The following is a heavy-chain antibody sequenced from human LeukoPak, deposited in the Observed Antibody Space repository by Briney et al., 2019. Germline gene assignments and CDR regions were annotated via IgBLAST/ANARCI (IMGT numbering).Heavy chain of an antibody. V-gene: IGHV4-34*01. CDR1: GGSFSGYD. CDR3: AREGSSWYYGY. D-gene: IGHD6-13*01. J-gene: IGHJ4*02. Sequence: SETLSLTCVVYGGSFSGYDWSWTRQPPGKGLEWIGEINHSGSTNYNPSLKSRVTISVDTSKNQFSLKLSSVTAADTAVYYCAREGSSWYYGYWGQGTLVTVSS. CDR2: INHSGST.